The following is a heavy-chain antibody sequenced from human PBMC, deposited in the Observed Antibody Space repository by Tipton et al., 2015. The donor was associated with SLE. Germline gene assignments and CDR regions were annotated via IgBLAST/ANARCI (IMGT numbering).Heavy chain of an antibody. CDR2: MYIGGTT. J-gene: IGHJ4*02. D-gene: IGHD4-23*01. CDR3: ARHGNQDY. Sequence: TLSLTCSVSGGSISSGDYHWSWIRQPAGKRLEWIGRMYIGGTTYYSPSLNSRVTISVDTSKNQFSLKLSSVTAADTAVYYCARHGNQDYWGQGTLVTVSS. CDR1: GGSISSGDYH. V-gene: IGHV4-61*02.